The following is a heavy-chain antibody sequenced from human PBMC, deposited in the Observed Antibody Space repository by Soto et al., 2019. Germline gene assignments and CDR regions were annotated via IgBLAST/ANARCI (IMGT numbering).Heavy chain of an antibody. CDR1: GFTFTSSA. CDR3: AARSDYDYVWGSSRYTETLPDY. J-gene: IGHJ4*02. V-gene: IGHV1-58*01. D-gene: IGHD3-16*02. CDR2: IVVGSGNT. Sequence: ASVKVSCKASGFTFTSSAVQWVRQARGQRLEWIGWIVVGSGNTNYAQKFQERVTITRDMSTSTAYMELSSLRSEDTAVYYCAARSDYDYVWGSSRYTETLPDYWGQGTLVTVSS.